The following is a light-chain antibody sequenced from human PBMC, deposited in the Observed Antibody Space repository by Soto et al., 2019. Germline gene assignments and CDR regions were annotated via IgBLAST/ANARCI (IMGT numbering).Light chain of an antibody. CDR3: QKYSSAPYT. CDR2: AAS. Sequence: DIQMTQSPSSLSASVGDRVTLTCRASQGISNYLAWYQQKPGKVPKLLIYAASTLQSGVPSRFSGSGSGTDFTLNISSLQPEDVATYYCQKYSSAPYTFGQGTKLEIK. CDR1: QGISNY. V-gene: IGKV1-27*01. J-gene: IGKJ2*01.